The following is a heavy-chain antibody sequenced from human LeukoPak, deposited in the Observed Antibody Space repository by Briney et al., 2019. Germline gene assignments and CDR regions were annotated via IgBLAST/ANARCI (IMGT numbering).Heavy chain of an antibody. CDR1: GVDFTAYR. CDR3: ARHFHSSWFGF. CDR2: IYPGGSNG. Sequence: GEPRKIPSKCSGVDFTAYRVAGVGHMPGKGLGGLGKIYPGGSNGRYSPSCQGQVTMSADKSLTTVYLQWSSLEASDTDMYYWARHFHSSWFGFWGQGSLVTVS. V-gene: IGHV5-51*01. D-gene: IGHD5-18*01. J-gene: IGHJ4*02.